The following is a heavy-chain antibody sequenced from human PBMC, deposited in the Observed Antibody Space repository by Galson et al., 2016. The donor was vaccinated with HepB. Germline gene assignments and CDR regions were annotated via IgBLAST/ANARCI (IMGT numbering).Heavy chain of an antibody. CDR1: GDSISDYY. D-gene: IGHD3-9*01. Sequence: ETLSLTCTVSGDSISDYYWTWIRQSPGKGLEWIGYIDYTGSTNYNPSLKSRVSISVDTAKKQFSLKLNSVTAADTAVYSCARDRRISVDILTGFGYLDSWGQGTLVTVSS. CDR2: IDYTGST. J-gene: IGHJ4*02. V-gene: IGHV4-59*01. CDR3: ARDRRISVDILTGFGYLDS.